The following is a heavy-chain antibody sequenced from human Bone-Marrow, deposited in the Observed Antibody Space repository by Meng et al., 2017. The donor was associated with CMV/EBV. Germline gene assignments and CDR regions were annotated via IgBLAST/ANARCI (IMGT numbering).Heavy chain of an antibody. CDR2: INPSSGGT. D-gene: IGHD6-13*01. Sequence: ASVKVSCKASGYTFTGYYMHWVRQAPGQGLEWMGWINPSSGGTNYAQKFQGRVTMTRDTSISTAYMELSRLRSDDTAVYYCARRHPRIAAAGTLDYWGQGTLVTVSS. CDR1: GYTFTGYY. J-gene: IGHJ4*02. V-gene: IGHV1-2*02. CDR3: ARRHPRIAAAGTLDY.